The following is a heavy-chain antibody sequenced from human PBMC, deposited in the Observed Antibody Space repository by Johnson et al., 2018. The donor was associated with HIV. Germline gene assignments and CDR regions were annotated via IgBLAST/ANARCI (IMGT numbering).Heavy chain of an antibody. V-gene: IGHV3-30*03. J-gene: IGHJ3*02. CDR3: ARVNYDSSGSFDI. D-gene: IGHD3-22*01. Sequence: QVQLVESGGGVVQPGRSLRLSCAASGFTFSSYGMNWVRQAPGKGLEWVAVISYDGSNNYYADSVKGRFTISRDNAKNSLYLQMNSLRAEDTAVYYCARVNYDSSGSFDIWGQGTMVTVSS. CDR2: ISYDGSNN. CDR1: GFTFSSYG.